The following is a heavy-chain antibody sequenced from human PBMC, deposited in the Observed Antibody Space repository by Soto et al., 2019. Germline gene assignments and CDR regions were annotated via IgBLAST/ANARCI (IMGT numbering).Heavy chain of an antibody. Sequence: QVQLVQSGAEVKKPGASVKVSCKASGYTFTSYAMHWVRQAPGQRLEWMGWINAGNGNTKYSQKFQGRVTITRDTSASTAYMELSSLSSEDTAVYYCARGAGRDYGGNNWFDPWGQGTLVTVSS. CDR3: ARGAGRDYGGNNWFDP. D-gene: IGHD2-15*01. CDR1: GYTFTSYA. V-gene: IGHV1-3*01. J-gene: IGHJ5*02. CDR2: INAGNGNT.